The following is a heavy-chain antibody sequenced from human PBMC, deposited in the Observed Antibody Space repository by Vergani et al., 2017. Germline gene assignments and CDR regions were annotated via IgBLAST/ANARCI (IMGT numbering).Heavy chain of an antibody. CDR1: GFTFSSYW. CDR2: IKQDGSEK. CDR3: AKVKGITMIVVVSSFDY. D-gene: IGHD3-22*01. J-gene: IGHJ4*02. V-gene: IGHV3-7*03. Sequence: EVQLVESGGGLVQPGGSLRLSCAASGFTFSSYWMSWVRQAPGKGLEWVANIKQDGSEKYYVDSVKGRFTISRDNAKNSLYLQMNSLRAEDTAVYYGAKVKGITMIVVVSSFDYWGQGTLVTVSS.